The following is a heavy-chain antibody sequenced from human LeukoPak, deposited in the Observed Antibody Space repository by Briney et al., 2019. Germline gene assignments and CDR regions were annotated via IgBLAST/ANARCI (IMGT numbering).Heavy chain of an antibody. J-gene: IGHJ5*02. CDR2: ISYDGSNK. V-gene: IGHV3-30*03. Sequence: GGSLRLSCAASGFTFSSYGMHWVRQAPGKGLEWVAVISYDGSNKYYADSVKGRFTISRDNSKNTLYLQMNSLRAEDTAVYYCARETPVGATLFDPWGQGTLVTVSS. D-gene: IGHD1-26*01. CDR1: GFTFSSYG. CDR3: ARETPVGATLFDP.